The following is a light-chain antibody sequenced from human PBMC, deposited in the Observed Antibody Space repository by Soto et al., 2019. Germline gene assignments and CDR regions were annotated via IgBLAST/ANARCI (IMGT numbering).Light chain of an antibody. Sequence: QSVLTQPPSVSGAPGQRVTISCTRSSSNIGAGYDVHWYQQLPGTAPKLLIYGNSNRPSGVPDRFSGSKSGTAASLAITGLQAEDEADYYCQSYDSSLSGSVLGTGAKLTVL. CDR2: GNS. J-gene: IGLJ1*01. CDR3: QSYDSSLSGSV. CDR1: SSNIGAGYD. V-gene: IGLV1-40*01.